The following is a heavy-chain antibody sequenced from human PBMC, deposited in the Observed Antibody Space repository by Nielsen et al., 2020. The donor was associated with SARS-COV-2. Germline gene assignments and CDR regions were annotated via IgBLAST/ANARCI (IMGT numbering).Heavy chain of an antibody. CDR1: GGSFGRYY. D-gene: IGHD3-16*02. Sequence: SETLSLTCAVYGGSFGRYYWTWIRQAPERGLEWIGEITVSGTADYNSSLRGRATISLDTSKNHISLKLSSVTAADTAVYYCARLKYDYIWGSYRYIDVWGQGTLVTVSS. V-gene: IGHV4-34*01. CDR2: ITVSGTA. CDR3: ARLKYDYIWGSYRYIDV. J-gene: IGHJ4*02.